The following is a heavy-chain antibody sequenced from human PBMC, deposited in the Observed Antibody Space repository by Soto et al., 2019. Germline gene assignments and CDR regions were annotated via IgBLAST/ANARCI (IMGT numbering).Heavy chain of an antibody. V-gene: IGHV3-30-3*01. CDR2: ISYDGSNK. CDR1: GFTFSSYA. CDR3: AKADAILISGDYYYGMDV. Sequence: GGSLRLSCAASGFTFSSYAMHWVRQAPGKGLEWVAVISYDGSNKYYADSVKGRFTISRDNSKNTVYLQMNSLRAEDTAIYYCAKADAILISGDYYYGMDVWGLGTTVTVSS. J-gene: IGHJ6*02. D-gene: IGHD3-9*01.